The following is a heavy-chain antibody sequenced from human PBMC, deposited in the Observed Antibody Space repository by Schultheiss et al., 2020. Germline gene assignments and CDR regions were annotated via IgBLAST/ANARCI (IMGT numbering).Heavy chain of an antibody. V-gene: IGHV3-11*01. D-gene: IGHD2-21*02. CDR3: IKNEGRAGGDC. CDR1: GFAFNDYY. CDR2: ISPSGTDI. J-gene: IGHJ4*02. Sequence: GESLRLSCAASGFAFNDYYMSWIRQPPGKGLEWVSYISPSGTDIAYADSVRGRFTISRDNAKNSLSLQMNSLRAEDTAVYYCIKNEGRAGGDCWGQGTLVTVSS.